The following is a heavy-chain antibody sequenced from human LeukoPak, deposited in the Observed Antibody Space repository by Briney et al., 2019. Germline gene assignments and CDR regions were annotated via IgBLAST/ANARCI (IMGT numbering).Heavy chain of an antibody. CDR2: ISRSGGST. CDR3: AKSCSSSWYPPFGD. CDR1: GFTFSSYA. V-gene: IGHV3-23*01. D-gene: IGHD6-13*01. Sequence: GGSLRLSCAASGFTFSSYAMSWVRQAPGKGLEWVSAISRSGGSTYYADSVKGRFTISRDNYNNTLYLQTDSQRGEDTGVYYCAKSCSSSWYPPFGDWGQGTLVTVS. J-gene: IGHJ4*02.